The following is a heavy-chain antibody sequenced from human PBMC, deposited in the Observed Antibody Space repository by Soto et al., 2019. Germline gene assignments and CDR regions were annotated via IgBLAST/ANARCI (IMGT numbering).Heavy chain of an antibody. CDR3: ARVDDFDYYYGVDV. CDR1: GGTFSNHA. CDR2: IVPMFGTS. Sequence: SVKVSCKASGGTFSNHAISRVRQAPGQGLEWMGGIVPMFGTSNYAQKFQGRVTTTADKSTNTAYMELSSLTSEDTAVYYCARVDDFDYYYGVDVWGQGTTVTVSS. J-gene: IGHJ6*02. D-gene: IGHD3-16*01. V-gene: IGHV1-69*06.